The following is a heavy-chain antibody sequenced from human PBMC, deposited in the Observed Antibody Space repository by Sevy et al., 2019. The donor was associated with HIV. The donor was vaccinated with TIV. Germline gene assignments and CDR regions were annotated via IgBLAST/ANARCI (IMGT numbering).Heavy chain of an antibody. V-gene: IGHV1-2*02. J-gene: IGHJ6*02. CDR2: INPNSGGT. Sequence: ASVKVSCKASGYTFTGYYMHWVRQAPGQGLEWMGWINPNSGGTNYAQKFQGRVTMTRDTSISTAYMELSRLRSDDTAVYYCARDQQQLVVVYRMDVWGQGTTVTVSS. D-gene: IGHD6-13*01. CDR3: ARDQQQLVVVYRMDV. CDR1: GYTFTGYY.